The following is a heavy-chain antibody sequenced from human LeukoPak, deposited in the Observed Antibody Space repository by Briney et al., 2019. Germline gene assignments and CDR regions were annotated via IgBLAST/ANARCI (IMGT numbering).Heavy chain of an antibody. CDR2: SYPGDSDT. Sequence: PGESLKISCKGSGYSFTNYWIGWVRQMPGKGLEWMGISYPGDSDTKYSPSSQGHVTISADKSISTAYLQWSSLKASDTAMYYCARQRASLAGGFDIWGQGTMVTVSS. D-gene: IGHD2-15*01. V-gene: IGHV5-51*01. CDR3: ARQRASLAGGFDI. CDR1: GYSFTNYW. J-gene: IGHJ3*02.